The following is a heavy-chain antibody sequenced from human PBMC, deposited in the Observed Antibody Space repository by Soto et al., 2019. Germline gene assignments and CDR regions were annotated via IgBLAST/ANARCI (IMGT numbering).Heavy chain of an antibody. CDR3: ARDYFWSGYADYYGMDV. CDR1: GGSISSGGYY. Sequence: SETLSLTCTVSGGSISSGGYYWSWIRQHPGKGLEWIGYIYYSGSTYYNPSLKSRVTISVDTSKNQFSLKLSSVTAADTAVYYCARDYFWSGYADYYGMDVWGQGTTVTVSS. J-gene: IGHJ6*02. CDR2: IYYSGST. V-gene: IGHV4-31*03. D-gene: IGHD3-3*01.